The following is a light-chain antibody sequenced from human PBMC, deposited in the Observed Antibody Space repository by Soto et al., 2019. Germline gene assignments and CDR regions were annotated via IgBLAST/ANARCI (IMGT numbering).Light chain of an antibody. CDR3: PKYDSAPWT. CDR1: QGIINY. Sequence: DIQMTQAPSSLSASVRDTVTITCRASQGIINYVAWYQQKPGKVPKLLIYAASTWQSGVPSRFSGSGSGTDFTLTISSLQPEDVATYYCPKYDSAPWTFGQGTKVEIK. V-gene: IGKV1-27*01. CDR2: AAS. J-gene: IGKJ1*01.